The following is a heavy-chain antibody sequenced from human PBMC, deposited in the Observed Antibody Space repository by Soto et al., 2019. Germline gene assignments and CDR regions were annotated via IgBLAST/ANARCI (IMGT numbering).Heavy chain of an antibody. D-gene: IGHD2-8*01. CDR2: ISGSGGHT. V-gene: IGHV3-23*01. J-gene: IGHJ5*02. Sequence: EVQLLESGGHVVQPGESLRLSCTGSGFSFFSYAMSWVRQAPGKGLEWVSTISGSGGHTYYADSVKGRFVVSRDNDKNTVYLHMSSLTGEDTAVYFCAKIEMGWFAHWGQGTQVTVSP. CDR3: AKIEMGWFAH. CDR1: GFSFFSYA.